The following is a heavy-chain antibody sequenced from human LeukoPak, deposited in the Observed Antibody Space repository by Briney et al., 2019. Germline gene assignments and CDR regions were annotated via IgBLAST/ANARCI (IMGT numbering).Heavy chain of an antibody. V-gene: IGHV3-23*01. CDR1: GFTFSSYG. Sequence: GGSLRLSCAASGFTFSSYGMSWVRQAPGKGLECVSGINTSGGTTYYADSVKGRFTISRDNSKNTLYLQMNSLRADDTAAYYCAKDPPTVMANAFHIWGQGTMVTVSS. CDR3: AKDPPTVMANAFHI. J-gene: IGHJ3*02. D-gene: IGHD5-18*01. CDR2: INTSGGTT.